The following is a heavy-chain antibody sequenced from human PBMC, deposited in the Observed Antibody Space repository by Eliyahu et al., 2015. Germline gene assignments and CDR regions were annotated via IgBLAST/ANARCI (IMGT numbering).Heavy chain of an antibody. D-gene: IGHD3-10*01. Sequence: QVQLQQWGAGLLKPSETLSLTCAVYGGSFSGYYWXWIRQPPGKGLEWIGEINXSGSTNXNPSLKSRVTISVDXSKNQFSLKLSSVTAADTAVYYCARGGPAYGSGSYQDYYFDYWGQGTLVTVSS. CDR2: INXSGST. CDR1: GGSFSGYY. J-gene: IGHJ4*02. V-gene: IGHV4-34*01. CDR3: ARGGPAYGSGSYQDYYFDY.